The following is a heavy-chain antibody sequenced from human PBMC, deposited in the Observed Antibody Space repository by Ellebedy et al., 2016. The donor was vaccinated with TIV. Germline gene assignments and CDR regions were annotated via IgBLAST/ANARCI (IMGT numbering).Heavy chain of an antibody. CDR1: GYTFRNHY. D-gene: IGHD3-9*01. J-gene: IGHJ4*02. CDR3: GRATPRYFDVVTGYGLVDF. Sequence: AASVKVSCKASGYTFRNHYLHWVRQAPGQGLEWMGVINPSGGPPRYAQKFQGRVTLTTDTSTGAVYMELSTLNSEDTAVYYCGRATPRYFDVVTGYGLVDFWGLGTLVAVSS. V-gene: IGHV1-46*01. CDR2: INPSGGPP.